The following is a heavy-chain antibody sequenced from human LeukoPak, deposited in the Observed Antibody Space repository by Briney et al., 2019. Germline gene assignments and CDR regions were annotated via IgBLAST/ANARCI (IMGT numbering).Heavy chain of an antibody. CDR3: ARVNCRSSSCYLASYFFDS. V-gene: IGHV3-33*01. J-gene: IGHJ5*01. Sequence: GRSLRLSCAASGFTFSTYGMHWVRQAPGKGLEWVAVIWYDGNNKEYADSVKGRFTISRDNSKSTLSLQMNSLRVEDTGMYYCARVNCRSSSCYLASYFFDSWGQRTLVTVSS. D-gene: IGHD2-2*01. CDR1: GFTFSTYG. CDR2: IWYDGNNK.